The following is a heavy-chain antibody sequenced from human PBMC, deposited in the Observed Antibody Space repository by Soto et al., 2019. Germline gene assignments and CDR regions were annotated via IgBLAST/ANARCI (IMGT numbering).Heavy chain of an antibody. V-gene: IGHV4-59*01. CDR2: IYYSGST. J-gene: IGHJ4*02. Sequence: SETLSLTCTVSGGSISSYYWSWIRQPPGKGLEWIGYIYYSGSTNYNPSLKSRVTISVDTSKNQFSLKLSSVTAADTAVYYCARTKYYYDSSGYRVYWGQGTLVTVSS. CDR3: ARTKYYYDSSGYRVY. D-gene: IGHD3-22*01. CDR1: GGSISSYY.